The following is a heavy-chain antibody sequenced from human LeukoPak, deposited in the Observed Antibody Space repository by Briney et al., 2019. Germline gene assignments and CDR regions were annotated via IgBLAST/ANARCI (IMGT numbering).Heavy chain of an antibody. J-gene: IGHJ4*02. D-gene: IGHD1-26*01. V-gene: IGHV3-30*18. CDR1: GFTFSNYG. CDR2: ISYEGSTS. CDR3: AKEGFGNYYSAYFDY. Sequence: HPGTSLRLSCAASGFTFSNYGMQWVRQAPGKGLEWVAVISYEGSTSYYADSVKGRFTISRDNSKNTLYLQVNGLRAEDTAVYYCAKEGFGNYYSAYFDYWGQGTLVTVSS.